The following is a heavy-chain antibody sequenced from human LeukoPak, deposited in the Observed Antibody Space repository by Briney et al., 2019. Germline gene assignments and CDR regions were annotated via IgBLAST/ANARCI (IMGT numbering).Heavy chain of an antibody. J-gene: IGHJ4*02. CDR1: GFTLSSYA. Sequence: AGGSLRLSCAASGFTLSSYAMSWVRQAPGKGLEWVSGINTSGGSTAYADSVKGRYTISRDNPRNTLYMQMNSLRAEDTALYYCAIMHPYYDGNGYWVQWGQGTLVTVSS. CDR3: AIMHPYYDGNGYWVQ. D-gene: IGHD3-22*01. V-gene: IGHV3-23*01. CDR2: INTSGGST.